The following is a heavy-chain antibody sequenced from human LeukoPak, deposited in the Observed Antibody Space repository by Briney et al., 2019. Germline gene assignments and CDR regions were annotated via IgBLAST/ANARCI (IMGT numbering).Heavy chain of an antibody. J-gene: IGHJ4*02. CDR1: GFTFSSYW. Sequence: GGSLRLSCAASGFTFSSYWMSWVRQAPGQGLEWVANIKHDGSDKYYVDSVKGRFTISRDNAKNSLYLQMNSLRAEDTAMYYCARDLWFGEFPYYFDQWGQGTLVTVSS. D-gene: IGHD3-10*01. V-gene: IGHV3-7*01. CDR3: ARDLWFGEFPYYFDQ. CDR2: IKHDGSDK.